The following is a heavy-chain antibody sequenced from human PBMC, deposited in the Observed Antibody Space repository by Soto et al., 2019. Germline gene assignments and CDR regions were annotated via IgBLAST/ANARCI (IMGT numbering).Heavy chain of an antibody. V-gene: IGHV3-23*01. CDR3: AKSAGWFYTLDY. CDR2: ISGSGDAT. CDR1: GFTFSSYA. J-gene: IGHJ4*02. Sequence: EVQLLESGGGLVQPGGSLRLSCVASGFTFSSYAMSWGRQAPGKGLEWVSAISGSGDATYYADSMKGRFTISRDNSKNTLYLQMKSLRAEDTAVYYCAKSAGWFYTLDYWGRGTLVTVSS. D-gene: IGHD6-19*01.